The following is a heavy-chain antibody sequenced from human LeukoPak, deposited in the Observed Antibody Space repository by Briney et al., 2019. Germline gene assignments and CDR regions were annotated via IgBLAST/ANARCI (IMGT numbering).Heavy chain of an antibody. CDR3: ARERAAGGTRLDY. CDR2: IYHSGST. V-gene: IGHV4-4*02. D-gene: IGHD6-13*01. CDR1: GGSISSSNW. J-gene: IGHJ4*02. Sequence: SGTLCLTCAVSGGSISSSNWWSWVRPPPGKGLEWIGEIYHSGSTNYTPSLKSRVTISVDKSKNQFSLKLTTVTAADTAVYYCARERAAGGTRLDYWGQGTLVTVSS.